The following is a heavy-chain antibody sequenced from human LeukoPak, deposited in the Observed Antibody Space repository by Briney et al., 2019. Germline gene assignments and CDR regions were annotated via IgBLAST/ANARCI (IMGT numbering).Heavy chain of an antibody. V-gene: IGHV3-23*01. CDR3: ARDLYYYGSGMSFDI. CDR2: ISGSGGNT. Sequence: GGSLRLSCAASGFTFSSYTMSWVRQAPGKGLEWVSAISGSGGNTYYADSVKGRFTISRDNSKNTLYLQMNSLRAEDTAVYYCARDLYYYGSGMSFDIWGQGTMVTVSS. CDR1: GFTFSSYT. D-gene: IGHD3-10*01. J-gene: IGHJ3*02.